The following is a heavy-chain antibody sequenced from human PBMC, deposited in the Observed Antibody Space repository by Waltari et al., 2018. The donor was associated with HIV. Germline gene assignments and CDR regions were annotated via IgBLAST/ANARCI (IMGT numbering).Heavy chain of an antibody. CDR2: IYYSGST. D-gene: IGHD3-3*01. J-gene: IGHJ5*02. Sequence: QLQLQESGPGLVKPSETLSLTCTVSGGSISSSSYYWGWIRQPPGKGLEWIGSIYYSGSTYYNPSLKSRVTISVDTSKNQFSLKLSSVTAADTAVYYCARVRGDDFWSGYYRRQPGVYWFDPWGQGTLVTVSS. CDR3: ARVRGDDFWSGYYRRQPGVYWFDP. V-gene: IGHV4-39*07. CDR1: GGSISSSSYY.